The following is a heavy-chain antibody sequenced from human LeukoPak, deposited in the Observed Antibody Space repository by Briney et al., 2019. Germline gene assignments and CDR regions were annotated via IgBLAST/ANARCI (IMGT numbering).Heavy chain of an antibody. CDR1: GFTFSSYS. CDR3: ARDRGVDYCSGGSCSHYYYYMDV. J-gene: IGHJ6*03. Sequence: GGSLRLSCAASGFTFSSYSMNWVRQAPGKGLEWVSSISSSSSYIYYADSVKGRFTISRDNAKNSLYLQMNSLRAEDTAVYYCARDRGVDYCSGGSCSHYYYYMDVWGKGTTVTISS. D-gene: IGHD2-15*01. CDR2: ISSSSSYI. V-gene: IGHV3-21*01.